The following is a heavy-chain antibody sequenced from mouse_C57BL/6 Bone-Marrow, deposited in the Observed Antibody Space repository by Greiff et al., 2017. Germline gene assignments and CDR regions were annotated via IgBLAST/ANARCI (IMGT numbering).Heavy chain of an antibody. CDR2: ISRGSSTI. CDR1: GFTFSDYG. Sequence: EVQGVESGGGLVKPGGSLKLSCAASGFTFSDYGMHWVRQAPEKGLEWVAYISRGSSTIYYADTVKGRFTLSRDNAKNTLFLQMTSLRSEDTAMYYCERGDYGIAGFAYWGQGTLVTVAA. CDR3: ERGDYGIAGFAY. V-gene: IGHV5-17*01. D-gene: IGHD1-1*01. J-gene: IGHJ3*01.